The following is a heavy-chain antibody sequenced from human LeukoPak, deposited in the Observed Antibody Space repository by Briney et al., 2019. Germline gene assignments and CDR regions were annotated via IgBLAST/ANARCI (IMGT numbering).Heavy chain of an antibody. Sequence: ESGPTLVNPTQTLTLTCTFSGFSLSTSGMCVSWIRQPPGKALEWLALIDWDDDKYYSTSLMTRLTISKDTSKNQVVLTMTNMDPVDTATYYCARTPIMITFGGVIEKGYYFDYWGQGTLVTVSS. CDR1: GFSLSTSGMC. V-gene: IGHV2-70*01. CDR3: ARTPIMITFGGVIEKGYYFDY. J-gene: IGHJ4*02. D-gene: IGHD3-16*02. CDR2: IDWDDDK.